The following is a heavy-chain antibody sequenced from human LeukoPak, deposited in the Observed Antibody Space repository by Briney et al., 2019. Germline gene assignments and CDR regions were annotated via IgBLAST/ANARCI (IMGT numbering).Heavy chain of an antibody. CDR3: ARVFYDSSGYYSPRFDY. J-gene: IGHJ4*02. V-gene: IGHV3-33*08. CDR1: GLPIGDFA. CDR2: IWYDGSNK. Sequence: GGSLRLSCVASGLPIGDFAMHWVRQAPGKGLEWVAVIWYDGSNKYYADSVKGRFTISRDNSKNTLYLQMNSLRAEDTAVYYCARVFYDSSGYYSPRFDYWGQGTLVTVSS. D-gene: IGHD3-22*01.